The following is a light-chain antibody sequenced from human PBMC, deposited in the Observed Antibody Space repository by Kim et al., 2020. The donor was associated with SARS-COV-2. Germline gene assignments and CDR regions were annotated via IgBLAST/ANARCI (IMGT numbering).Light chain of an antibody. CDR2: GAS. V-gene: IGKV3-20*01. Sequence: EIVLTQSPGTLSLSPGERATLSCRASQSVNSSYLAWYQQRAGQAPRLLIYGASSRATAIPDRFSGSGSGTDFTLTIKRPEPEDFAVYYCHQYGNSHPGTFGGGTKVDIK. CDR3: HQYGNSHPGT. CDR1: QSVNSSY. J-gene: IGKJ4*01.